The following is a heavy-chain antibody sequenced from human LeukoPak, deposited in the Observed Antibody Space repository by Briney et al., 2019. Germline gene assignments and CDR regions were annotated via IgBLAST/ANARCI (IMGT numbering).Heavy chain of an antibody. CDR1: GFTFSSYA. J-gene: IGHJ4*02. V-gene: IGHV3-30-3*01. CDR2: ISNDETNK. Sequence: PGRSLRLSCAASGFTFSSYALHWVRQAPVKGLEWVAFISNDETNKYYADSVKGRFTISRDNSKNTLYLQMNSLRPEDTAVYDCARDQNPHSYGAKVKYYFDYWGQGTLVTVSS. D-gene: IGHD5-18*01. CDR3: ARDQNPHSYGAKVKYYFDY.